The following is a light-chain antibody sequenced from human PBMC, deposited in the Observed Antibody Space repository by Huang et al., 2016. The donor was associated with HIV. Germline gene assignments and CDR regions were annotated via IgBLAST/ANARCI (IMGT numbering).Light chain of an antibody. CDR1: QSLVHSDGNTY. CDR2: KVS. CDR3: MQTTLPYT. V-gene: IGKV2-30*02. Sequence: DVVMTQSPLSLPVTLGQPASISCRSSQSLVHSDGNTYLNWFQQRPGQSPRRLIYKVSNRDSGVPDRFRGSGSATDFTLKISRVEADDVGVYYCMQTTLPYTFGQGTKLEIK. J-gene: IGKJ2*01.